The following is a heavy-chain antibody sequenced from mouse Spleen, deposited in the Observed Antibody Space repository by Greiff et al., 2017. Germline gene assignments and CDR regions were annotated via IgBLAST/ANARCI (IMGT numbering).Heavy chain of an antibody. CDR3: ARLGYGTVYFDY. J-gene: IGHJ2*01. D-gene: IGHD1-1*01. CDR2: ISSGGGNT. Sequence: EVQRVESGGGLVKLGGSLKLSCAASGFTFSSYAMSWVRQTPEKRLEWVATISSGGGNTYYPDSLKGRFTISRDNAKNTLYRQICSLKSWVMAMYYGARLGYGTVYFDYWGQGTTVTVSS. CDR1: GFTFSSYA. V-gene: IGHV5-9-3*01.